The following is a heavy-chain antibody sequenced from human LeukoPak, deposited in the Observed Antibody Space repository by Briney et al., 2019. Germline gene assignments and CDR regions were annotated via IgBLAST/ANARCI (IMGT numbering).Heavy chain of an antibody. CDR1: GFTFSSYL. CDR2: IKQDGSEK. Sequence: GGSLRLSCAASGFTFSSYLMSWVRQAPGKGLEWVANIKQDGSEKYYVDSVKGRFTISRDNAKNSLYLQMNSLRAEDTAVYYCARDNGYSYGPLYFDYWGQGTPVTVSS. CDR3: ARDNGYSYGPLYFDY. V-gene: IGHV3-7*01. D-gene: IGHD5-18*01. J-gene: IGHJ4*02.